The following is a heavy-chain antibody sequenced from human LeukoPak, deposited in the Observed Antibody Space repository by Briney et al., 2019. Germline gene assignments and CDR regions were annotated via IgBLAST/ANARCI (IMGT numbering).Heavy chain of an antibody. Sequence: SQTLSLTCAISGDSVSSNSAAWHWLRPSPSRGLEWLGRTYYRSKWYNDYAVSVKSRITINPDTSKNQFSLQLKSVSPEDAAVYYCARDLSGWSRNLLDPWGQGTLVTVSS. CDR3: ARDLSGWSRNLLDP. V-gene: IGHV6-1*01. CDR2: TYYRSKWYN. CDR1: GDSVSSNSAA. J-gene: IGHJ5*02. D-gene: IGHD2/OR15-2a*01.